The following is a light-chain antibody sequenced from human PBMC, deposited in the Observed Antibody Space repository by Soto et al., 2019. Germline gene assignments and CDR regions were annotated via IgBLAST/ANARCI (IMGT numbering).Light chain of an antibody. V-gene: IGKV1-5*03. CDR3: QPYNSLWT. CDR2: KAS. J-gene: IGKJ1*01. CDR1: QTSSSW. Sequence: DIQMTQCPSTLSGSVGDRVTITCRASQTSSSWLAWYQQKPGKAPTLLIYKASTSKSGVPSRFSGSRSATEFTLTISSLQPDDFATYYCQPYNSLWTFGHGTKGDIK.